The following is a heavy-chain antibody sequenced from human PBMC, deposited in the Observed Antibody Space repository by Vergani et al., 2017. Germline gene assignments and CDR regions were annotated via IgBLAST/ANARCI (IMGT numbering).Heavy chain of an antibody. V-gene: IGHV3-30*01. D-gene: IGHD3-16*01. CDR3: ARDRFAAAFDY. CDR1: GFTFSSYA. CDR2: ISYDGSNQ. Sequence: QVQLVESGGGVVQPGRSLRLSCAASGFTFSSYAMHWVRQAPGKGLEWVAVISYDGSNQYYADSVTGRFTISRDNSKNTLYLQMNSLRAEDTAVYYCARDRFAAAFDYWGQGTLVTVSS. J-gene: IGHJ4*02.